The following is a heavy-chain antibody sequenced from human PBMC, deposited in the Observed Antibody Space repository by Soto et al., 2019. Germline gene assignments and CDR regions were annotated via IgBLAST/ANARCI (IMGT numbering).Heavy chain of an antibody. D-gene: IGHD5-12*01. CDR2: IYYNGNT. V-gene: IGHV4-59*01. CDR3: VRVVAIPGYPDN. CDR1: GGSISPYY. J-gene: IGHJ4*02. Sequence: PSETLSLTCTVSGGSISPYYWNWIRQSPGKGLEWIGYIYYNGNTNYNPSLKSRVTITADESTSTVYMELSSLRPDDTAVYYCVRVVAIPGYPDNWGQGTLVTVSS.